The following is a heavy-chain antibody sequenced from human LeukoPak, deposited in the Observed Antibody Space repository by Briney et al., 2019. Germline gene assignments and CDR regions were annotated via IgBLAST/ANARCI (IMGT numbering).Heavy chain of an antibody. J-gene: IGHJ6*03. D-gene: IGHD4-11*01. CDR3: ARGHYSNQGLAYYYYYYMDV. CDR2: ISSSSSTI. CDR1: GFTFSSYS. V-gene: IGHV3-48*01. Sequence: GESLRLSCAASGFTFSSYSMNWVRQAPGKGLEWVSYISSSSSTIYYADSVKGRFTISRDNAKNSLYLQMNSLRAEDTAVYYCARGHYSNQGLAYYYYYYMDVWGKGTTVTVSS.